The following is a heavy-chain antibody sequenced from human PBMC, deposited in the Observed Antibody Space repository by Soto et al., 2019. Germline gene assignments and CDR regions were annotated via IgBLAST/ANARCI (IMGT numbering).Heavy chain of an antibody. J-gene: IGHJ4*02. Sequence: QLQLRESGPGLVRPSETLSLTCTVSGDSITASYSNSAWIRQPPGKGPEWIGTFYHSGTTSQNPPLRSRITISGDTSRNQFSLNLRSVTAADSGVYYCAKLVRDDVRRSDLDHWGQGTLVTVSS. CDR2: FYHSGTT. D-gene: IGHD3-10*02. CDR1: GDSITASYSN. V-gene: IGHV4-39*01. CDR3: AKLVRDDVRRSDLDH.